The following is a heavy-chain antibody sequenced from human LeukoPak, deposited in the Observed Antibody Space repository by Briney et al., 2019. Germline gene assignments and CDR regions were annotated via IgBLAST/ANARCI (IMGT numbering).Heavy chain of an antibody. Sequence: SVKVSCKASGGTFSSYTISWVRQAPGQGLEWMGRIIPILGIANYAQKFQGRVTITADKSTSTAYMELSSLRSEDTAMYYCAIITIFGVVITGLINDAFDIWGQGTMVTVSS. CDR1: GGTFSSYT. J-gene: IGHJ3*02. CDR3: AIITIFGVVITGLINDAFDI. D-gene: IGHD3-3*01. V-gene: IGHV1-69*02. CDR2: IIPILGIA.